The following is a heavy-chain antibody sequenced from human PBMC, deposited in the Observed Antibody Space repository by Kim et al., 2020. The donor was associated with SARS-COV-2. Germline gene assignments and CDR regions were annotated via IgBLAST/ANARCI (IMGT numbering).Heavy chain of an antibody. CDR2: ISWNSGSI. J-gene: IGHJ2*01. CDR3: AKGLGPLEGYWYFDL. CDR1: GFTFDDYA. V-gene: IGHV3-9*01. Sequence: GGSLRLSCAASGFTFDDYAMHWVRQAPGKGLEWVSGISWNSGSIGYADSVKGRFTISRDNAKNSLYLQMNSLRAEDTALYYCAKGLGPLEGYWYFDLWGRGTLVTVSS. D-gene: IGHD6-19*01.